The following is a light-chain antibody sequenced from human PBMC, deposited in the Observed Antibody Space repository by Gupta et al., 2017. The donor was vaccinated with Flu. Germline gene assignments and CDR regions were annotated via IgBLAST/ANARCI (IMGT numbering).Light chain of an antibody. V-gene: IGKV1-5*03. CDR1: QSISTW. CDR2: KSS. J-gene: IGKJ1*01. CDR3: QQYNSFWT. Sequence: DIQMTQSPSTLSASVGDRVTITCRASQSISTWLAWYQQKPGKAPNLLIYKSSSLESGVPSRFSGSGSGTEFTLTISSLQHDDFATYYCQQYNSFWTCGQGTKVEIK.